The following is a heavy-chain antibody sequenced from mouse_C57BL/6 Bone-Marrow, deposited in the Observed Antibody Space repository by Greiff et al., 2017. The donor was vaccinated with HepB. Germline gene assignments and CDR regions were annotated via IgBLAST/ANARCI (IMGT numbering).Heavy chain of an antibody. CDR3: ARGRLRRFAY. CDR1: GYAFSSSW. D-gene: IGHD2-4*01. J-gene: IGHJ3*01. Sequence: QLQQSGPELVKPGASVKISCKASGYAFSSSWMNWVKQRPGKGREWIGRIYPGDGDTNYNGKFKGKATLTADKSSSTAYMQLSSLTSEDSAVYFCARGRLRRFAYWGQGTLVTVSA. CDR2: IYPGDGDT. V-gene: IGHV1-82*01.